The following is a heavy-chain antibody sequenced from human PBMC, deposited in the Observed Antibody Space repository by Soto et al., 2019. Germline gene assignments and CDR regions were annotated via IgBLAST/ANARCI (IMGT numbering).Heavy chain of an antibody. D-gene: IGHD2-21*02. CDR2: ISYDGSNK. Sequence: GGSLRLSCAASGFTFSSYGMHWVRQAPGKGLEWVAVISYDGSNKYYADSVKGRFTISRDNSKNTLYLQMNSLRAEDTAVYYCAKIAYCGGHCYENIDYWGQGTLVTVSS. J-gene: IGHJ4*02. CDR1: GFTFSSYG. CDR3: AKIAYCGGHCYENIDY. V-gene: IGHV3-30*18.